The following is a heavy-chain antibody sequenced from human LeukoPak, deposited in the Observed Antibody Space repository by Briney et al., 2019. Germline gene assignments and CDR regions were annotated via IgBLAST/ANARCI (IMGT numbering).Heavy chain of an antibody. CDR3: AREKAPRTYCSSTSCYEQGNALFDY. Sequence: GASVKVSCKASGYTFTSYGISWVRQAPGQGLEWMGWISAYNGNTNYAQKLQGRVTMTTDTSTSTAYMELRSLRSDDTAVYYCAREKAPRTYCSSTSCYEQGNALFDYWGQGTLVTVSS. CDR1: GYTFTSYG. V-gene: IGHV1-18*01. D-gene: IGHD2-2*01. J-gene: IGHJ4*02. CDR2: ISAYNGNT.